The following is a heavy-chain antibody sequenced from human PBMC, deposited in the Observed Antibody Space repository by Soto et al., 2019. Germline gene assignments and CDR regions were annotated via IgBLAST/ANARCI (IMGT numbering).Heavy chain of an antibody. Sequence: GGSLRLSCAASGFTFDDYTMHWVRQAPGKGLEWVSMISWDGGNTYYADSVKGRFTISRDNSKNSLYLQMNGLRTEDTALYYCAKDTSWTIDYWGQGTLVTAPQ. CDR3: AKDTSWTIDY. CDR2: ISWDGGNT. V-gene: IGHV3-43*01. CDR1: GFTFDDYT. J-gene: IGHJ4*02. D-gene: IGHD4-17*01.